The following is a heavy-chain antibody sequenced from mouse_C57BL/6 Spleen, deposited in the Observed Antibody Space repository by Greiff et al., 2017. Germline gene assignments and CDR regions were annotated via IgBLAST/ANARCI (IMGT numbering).Heavy chain of an antibody. J-gene: IGHJ3*01. Sequence: VQLKESGPELVKPGASVKISCKASGYSFPGYYLNWVKQSPEKSLEWIGEINPSTGGTTYNQKFKAKATLTVDKSSSTAYMQLKSLTSEDSAVYYCARYDYYGSFAYWGQGTLVTVSA. D-gene: IGHD1-1*01. CDR1: GYSFPGYY. CDR3: ARYDYYGSFAY. V-gene: IGHV1-42*01. CDR2: INPSTGGT.